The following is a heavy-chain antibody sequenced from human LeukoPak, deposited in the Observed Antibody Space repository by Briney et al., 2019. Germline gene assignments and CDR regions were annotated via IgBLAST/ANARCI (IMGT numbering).Heavy chain of an antibody. Sequence: ASVKVSCKASGYSFTSYGISWVRQAPGQGLEWMGWISAYNGNTRYAQKLQGRVTMTTDTSTSTAYMELRSLRSDDTAVYYCARDQYVALRFYYFDYWGQGTLVTVSS. CDR2: ISAYNGNT. J-gene: IGHJ4*02. CDR1: GYSFTSYG. D-gene: IGHD2-21*01. V-gene: IGHV1-18*01. CDR3: ARDQYVALRFYYFDY.